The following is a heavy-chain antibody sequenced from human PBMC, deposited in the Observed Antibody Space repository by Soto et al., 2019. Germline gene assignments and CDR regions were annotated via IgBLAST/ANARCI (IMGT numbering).Heavy chain of an antibody. Sequence: GGSLRLSCAASGFTFSSYGMHWVRQAPGKGLEWVAVIWYDGSNKYYADSVKGRFTISRDNSKNTLYLQMNSLRAEDTAVYYCARDTVVAVAGPIDYWGQGTLVTVPQ. D-gene: IGHD6-19*01. V-gene: IGHV3-33*01. CDR2: IWYDGSNK. CDR3: ARDTVVAVAGPIDY. J-gene: IGHJ4*02. CDR1: GFTFSSYG.